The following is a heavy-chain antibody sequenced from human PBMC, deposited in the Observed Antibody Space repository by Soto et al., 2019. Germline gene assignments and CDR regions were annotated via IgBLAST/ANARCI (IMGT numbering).Heavy chain of an antibody. CDR2: INPILSMS. CDR3: ATSYGSGYRAFDY. D-gene: IGHD3-10*01. J-gene: IGHJ4*02. Sequence: QVQLVQSGAEVNRPGSSVKVSCKASGDTFAFHSINWVRQAPGLGLAWMGRINPILSMSNYAQRFQGRVTMTADKSTSTAYMFLSSLRSEDTAIYYCATSYGSGYRAFDYWGQGALVTVSS. CDR1: GDTFAFHS. V-gene: IGHV1-69*02.